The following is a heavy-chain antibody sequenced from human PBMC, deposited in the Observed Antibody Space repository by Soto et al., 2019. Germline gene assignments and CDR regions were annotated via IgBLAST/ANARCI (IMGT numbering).Heavy chain of an antibody. CDR2: IDASGNT. Sequence: SETLSLTCTVSVDSITTYYWSWIRYPAGKGLEWIGRIDASGNTNYNPSLNSRVTMAIDTSKKQFSLKLTSVTAAHTAIYYCARYSNNWFQTEGMDVWGQGTTVTVSS. J-gene: IGHJ6*02. CDR1: VDSITTYY. D-gene: IGHD6-13*01. CDR3: ARYSNNWFQTEGMDV. V-gene: IGHV4-4*07.